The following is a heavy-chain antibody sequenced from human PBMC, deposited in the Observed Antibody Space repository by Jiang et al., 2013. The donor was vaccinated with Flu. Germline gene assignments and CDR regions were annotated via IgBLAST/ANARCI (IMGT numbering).Heavy chain of an antibody. Sequence: GSGLVKPSETLSLTCTVSGGSISSSSYHWGWIRQPPGKGLEWIASIYYNGNSYYNPSLKSRLTMSVDTSKNQFSLKLSSVTAADTAVYYCARLSFNSGWNFDYWGQGTLVTVSS. CDR3: ARLSFNSGWNFDY. D-gene: IGHD6-19*01. CDR2: IYYNGNS. CDR1: GGSISSSSYH. J-gene: IGHJ4*02. V-gene: IGHV4-39*01.